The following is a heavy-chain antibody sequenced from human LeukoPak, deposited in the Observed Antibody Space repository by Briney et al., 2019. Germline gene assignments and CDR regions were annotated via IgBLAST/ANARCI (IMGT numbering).Heavy chain of an antibody. CDR1: GYSFTSYW. CDR3: ARHSPGSSNYYGMDV. D-gene: IGHD2-2*01. J-gene: IGHJ6*04. Sequence: GESLKISCKGSGYSFTSYWIGWVRQMPGKGLEWMGIIYPGDSDTRYSPSFQGQVTISADKSISTAYLQWSSLKASDTAMYYCARHSPGSSNYYGMDVWGKGTTVTVSS. CDR2: IYPGDSDT. V-gene: IGHV5-51*01.